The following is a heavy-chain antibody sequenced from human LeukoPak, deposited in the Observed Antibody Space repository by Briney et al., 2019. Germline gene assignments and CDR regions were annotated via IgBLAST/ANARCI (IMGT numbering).Heavy chain of an antibody. V-gene: IGHV3-7*03. CDR2: INQVGSEK. CDR1: GFTFSSYW. CDR3: AKDRILSN. Sequence: GGSLRLSCAASGFTFSSYWMSWVRQAPGKGLEWVANINQVGSEKYYVDSVKGRFTVSRDNAKNSLYLQMNSLRAEDTALYYCAKDRILSNWGQGTLVTVSS. D-gene: IGHD2-15*01. J-gene: IGHJ4*02.